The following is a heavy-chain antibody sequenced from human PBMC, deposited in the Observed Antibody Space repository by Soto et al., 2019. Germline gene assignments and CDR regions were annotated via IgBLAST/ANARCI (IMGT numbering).Heavy chain of an antibody. CDR3: ARVRGGYCSGGSCYGALDI. CDR2: IKQDGSEK. CDR1: GFTFGSYW. J-gene: IGHJ3*02. Sequence: EVQLVESGGGLVQPGGSLRLSYAASGFTFGSYWMTWVRQAPGKGLEWVANIKQDGSEKYYVDSVKGRFTISRDNAKNSLYLQMNSLRAEDTAVFYCARVRGGYCSGGSCYGALDIWGQGTMVTVSS. D-gene: IGHD2-15*01. V-gene: IGHV3-7*01.